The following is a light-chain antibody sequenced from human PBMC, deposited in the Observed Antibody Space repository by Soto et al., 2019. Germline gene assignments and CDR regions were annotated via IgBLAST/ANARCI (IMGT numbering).Light chain of an antibody. Sequence: EMVLTQSPGTLSLSPGERATLSCRASQRITNNFLAWFQQKPGLAPRLLIHGASTRASGVPDRFSGGGSGTDFVLTISRLAPEDFAVYYCQQYGRSPFTFGQGTKLQIK. CDR1: QRITNNF. CDR2: GAS. V-gene: IGKV3-20*01. J-gene: IGKJ2*01. CDR3: QQYGRSPFT.